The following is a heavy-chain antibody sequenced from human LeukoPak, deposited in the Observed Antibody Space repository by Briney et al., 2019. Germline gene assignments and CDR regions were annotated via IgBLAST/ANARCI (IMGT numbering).Heavy chain of an antibody. Sequence: GESLTLSCAASGFTFDDYAMRWFRQAPGKGLQWVAYIQYDGSNEQYADSVKGRFSISRDTSKNILYLQMNSLTAEDTAVYYCAKDRCSNGLGCYYYYIEGWGNGTTVTVAS. V-gene: IGHV3-30*02. J-gene: IGHJ6*03. D-gene: IGHD2-8*01. CDR2: IQYDGSNE. CDR1: GFTFDDYA. CDR3: AKDRCSNGLGCYYYYIEG.